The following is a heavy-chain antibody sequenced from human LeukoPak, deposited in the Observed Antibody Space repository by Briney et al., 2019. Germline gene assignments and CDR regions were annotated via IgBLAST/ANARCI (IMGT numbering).Heavy chain of an antibody. D-gene: IGHD6-13*01. J-gene: IGHJ4*02. CDR1: GYTFTGYH. V-gene: IGHV1-2*02. CDR3: ARDLWYSRLFDY. Sequence: ASVKVSCXASGYTFTGYHMHWVRQAPGQGLEWMGWINPNSGGTNYAQKFQGRVTMTRDTSISTAYMELRSLRSDDTAVYYCARDLWYSRLFDYWGQGTLVTVSS. CDR2: INPNSGGT.